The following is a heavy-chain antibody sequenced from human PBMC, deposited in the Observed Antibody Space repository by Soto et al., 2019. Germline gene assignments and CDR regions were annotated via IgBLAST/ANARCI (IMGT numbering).Heavy chain of an antibody. J-gene: IGHJ5*02. CDR3: ARGNVFFDP. CDR2: IYYSGSI. Sequence: SETLSLTCTVSGGSISSSNYYWGWIRQPPGKGLEWIGSIYYSGSIYYNPSLKSRVTISVGTSKNQFSLKLSSVTAADTAVYYCARGNVFFDPWGQGTLVTVSS. CDR1: GGSISSSNYY. D-gene: IGHD2-21*01. V-gene: IGHV4-39*07.